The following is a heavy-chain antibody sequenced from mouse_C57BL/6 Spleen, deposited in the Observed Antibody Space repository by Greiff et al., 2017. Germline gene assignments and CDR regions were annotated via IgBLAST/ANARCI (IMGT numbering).Heavy chain of an antibody. CDR2: IVPENGDT. D-gene: IGHD2-2*01. CDR3: TTMVEFAY. V-gene: IGHV14-4*01. Sequence: VQLQQSGAELVRPGASVKLSCTASGFNIKDDYMHWVKQRPEQGLEWIGWIVPENGDTEYASKFQGKTTITADTSSNPAYLQLSSLTSEDTAVYYCTTMVEFAYWGQGTLVTVSA. CDR1: GFNIKDDY. J-gene: IGHJ3*01.